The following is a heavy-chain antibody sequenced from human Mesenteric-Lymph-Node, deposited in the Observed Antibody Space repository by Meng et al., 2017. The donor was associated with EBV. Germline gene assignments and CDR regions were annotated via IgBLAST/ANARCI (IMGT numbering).Heavy chain of an antibody. CDR3: VRGAAIGPRYFDS. Sequence: QRQLQASVPGPVKPSVTLSLTCTVSGASVSSGTYYWSWMRQPPGKGLEWIGYVYYSGSTNYNPSLKSRVTISLDTSKNQFSLNLISVTAADTAVYYCVRGAAIGPRYFDSWGQGALVTVSS. D-gene: IGHD2-2*02. CDR1: GASVSSGTYY. V-gene: IGHV4-61*01. CDR2: VYYSGST. J-gene: IGHJ4*02.